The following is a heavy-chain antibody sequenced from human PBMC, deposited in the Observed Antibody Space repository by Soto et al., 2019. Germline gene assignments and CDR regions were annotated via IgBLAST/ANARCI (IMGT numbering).Heavy chain of an antibody. CDR3: AGPGEQHRY. V-gene: IGHV3-66*01. Sequence: EVQLVESGGGLVQPGGSLRLSCAASGFTVSSNHMSWVRQAPGKGLEWVSLIYSGGSTYYADSVKGRFTFSRDNSQNTLYLQMNSLRAEDTAVYYCAGPGEQHRYWGQGTLVTGSS. D-gene: IGHD3-16*01. CDR1: GFTVSSNH. CDR2: IYSGGST. J-gene: IGHJ4*02.